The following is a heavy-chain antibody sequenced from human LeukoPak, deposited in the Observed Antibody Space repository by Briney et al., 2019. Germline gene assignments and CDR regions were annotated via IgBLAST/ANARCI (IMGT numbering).Heavy chain of an antibody. J-gene: IGHJ5*02. V-gene: IGHV4-61*01. CDR3: ASGTIAAAGTGFDP. CDR2: IYYSGST. Sequence: PSETLSLTCTVSGGSVSSGTYYWSWIRQPPGKGLEWIGYIYYSGSTNYNPSLKSRVTISVDTSKNQFSLKLSSVTAADTAVYYCASGTIAAAGTGFDPWGQGTLVTVSS. D-gene: IGHD6-13*01. CDR1: GGSVSSGTYY.